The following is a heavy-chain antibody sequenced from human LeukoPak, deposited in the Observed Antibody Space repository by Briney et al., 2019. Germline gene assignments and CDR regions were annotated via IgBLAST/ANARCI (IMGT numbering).Heavy chain of an antibody. J-gene: IGHJ4*02. Sequence: GGSLRLSCAASGFTFSSYAMSWVRQAPGKGLEWVSVISGSGGSTYYADSVKGRFTISRDNSKYTLYLQMNSLRAEDTAVYYCAKNGYSSDDYWGQGTLVTVSS. CDR1: GFTFSSYA. CDR2: ISGSGGST. CDR3: AKNGYSSDDY. D-gene: IGHD5-18*01. V-gene: IGHV3-23*01.